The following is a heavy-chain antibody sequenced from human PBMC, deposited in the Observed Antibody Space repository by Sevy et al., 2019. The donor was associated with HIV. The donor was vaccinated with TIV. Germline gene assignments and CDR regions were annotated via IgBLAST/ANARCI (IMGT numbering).Heavy chain of an antibody. J-gene: IGHJ4*02. CDR3: ARGEGGSWSFDY. Sequence: ASVKVSCKASGYTITNYYMHWARQAPGQGFEWMGVINLSDENPVYAQNFKGRVTMTRDTSTSTVNMELKNLRSEDTAVYYCARGEGGSWSFDYWGQGTLVTVSS. CDR1: GYTITNYY. D-gene: IGHD6-13*01. V-gene: IGHV1-46*01. CDR2: INLSDENP.